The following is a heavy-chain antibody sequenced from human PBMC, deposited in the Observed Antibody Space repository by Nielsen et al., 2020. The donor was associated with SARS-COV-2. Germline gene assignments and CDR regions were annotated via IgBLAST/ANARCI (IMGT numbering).Heavy chain of an antibody. D-gene: IGHD2-21*02. CDR2: INAGNGNT. Sequence: SVKVSCKASGYTFTSYAMHWVRQAPGQRLEWMGWINAGNGNTKYSQKFQGRVTITRDTSASTAYMELSSLRSEDTAVYYCARDLGYCGGDCYGLFDYWGQGTLVTVSS. CDR1: GYTFTSYA. J-gene: IGHJ4*02. V-gene: IGHV1-3*01. CDR3: ARDLGYCGGDCYGLFDY.